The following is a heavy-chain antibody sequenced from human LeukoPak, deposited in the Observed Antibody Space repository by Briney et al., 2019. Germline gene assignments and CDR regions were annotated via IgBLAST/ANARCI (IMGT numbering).Heavy chain of an antibody. Sequence: GGSLRLSCAASGFTFSSYAMSWVRQAPGKGLEWVSAISGSGGSTYYADSVKGRFTISRDNSKNTLYLQMNSLGAEDTAVYYCAKFEGSYYGMDVWGQGTTVTVSS. D-gene: IGHD3-9*01. CDR1: GFTFSSYA. J-gene: IGHJ6*02. CDR3: AKFEGSYYGMDV. V-gene: IGHV3-23*01. CDR2: ISGSGGST.